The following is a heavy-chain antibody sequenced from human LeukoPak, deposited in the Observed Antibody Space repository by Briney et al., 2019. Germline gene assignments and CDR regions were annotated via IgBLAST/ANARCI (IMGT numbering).Heavy chain of an antibody. V-gene: IGHV3-7*01. D-gene: IGHD5-24*01. CDR3: AREATITAYNFDY. J-gene: IGHJ4*02. CDR1: GFTFNRFW. CDR2: MKQDGSEI. Sequence: PGGSLRLSCAASGFTFNRFWMSWVRQAPGKGLEWVANMKQDGSEIYYVDSVKGRFTISRDNAKNSLYLQMSRLRAEDTAIHFCAREATITAYNFDYWGQGTLVTVSS.